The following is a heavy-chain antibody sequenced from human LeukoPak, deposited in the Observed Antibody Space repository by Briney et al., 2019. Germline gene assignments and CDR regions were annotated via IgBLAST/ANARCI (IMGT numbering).Heavy chain of an antibody. V-gene: IGHV3-66*03. J-gene: IGHJ5*02. CDR3: AKEPYSSSWYGNWFDP. CDR1: GFTVSSNS. CDR2: IYSDNT. D-gene: IGHD6-13*01. Sequence: PGGSLRLSCTVSGFTVSSNSMSWVRQAPGKGLEWVSFIYSDNTHYSDSVKGRFTISRDNSKNTLYLQMNSLRAEDTAVYYCAKEPYSSSWYGNWFDPWGQGTLVTVSS.